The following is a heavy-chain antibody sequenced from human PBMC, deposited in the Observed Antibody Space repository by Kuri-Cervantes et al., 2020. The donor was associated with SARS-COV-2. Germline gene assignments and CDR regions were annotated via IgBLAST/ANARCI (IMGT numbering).Heavy chain of an antibody. V-gene: IGHV4-39*01. CDR3: ARHYAFDNFHK. CDR2: IYESGDT. D-gene: IGHD1-1*01. CDR1: GASISSSTYY. Sequence: ESLKIPCTVSGASISSSTYYWGWLRQSPGKGLEWIGSIYESGDTYYSSSLKSRLSLSVDTSRNQFSLRLTSVTAADTAIYYCARHYAFDNFHKWGQGTQVTVSS. J-gene: IGHJ4*02.